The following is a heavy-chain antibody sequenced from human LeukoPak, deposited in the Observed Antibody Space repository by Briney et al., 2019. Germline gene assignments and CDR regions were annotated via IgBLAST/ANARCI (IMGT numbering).Heavy chain of an antibody. V-gene: IGHV4-30-2*01. CDR1: GGSISSGSYS. Sequence: SQTLSLTCAVSGGSISSGSYSWSWIRQPPGKGLEWIGYIYPSGSTYYNPSLKSRVTISIDKSRNQCSLNLTSVTAADTAVYYCARGGYSSSWYYFDYWGQGTLVTVSS. J-gene: IGHJ4*02. D-gene: IGHD6-13*01. CDR2: IYPSGST. CDR3: ARGGYSSSWYYFDY.